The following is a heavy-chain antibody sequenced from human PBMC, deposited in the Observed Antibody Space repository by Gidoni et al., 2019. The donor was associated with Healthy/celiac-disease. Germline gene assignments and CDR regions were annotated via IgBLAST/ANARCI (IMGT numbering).Heavy chain of an antibody. J-gene: IGHJ4*02. CDR2: IYSGGST. CDR3: ARVTAVAGLAYFDY. CDR1: GFTVSSNY. V-gene: IGHV3-53*02. D-gene: IGHD6-19*01. Sequence: EVQLVETGGGLIKPGGSLRLSCAASGFTVSSNYMSWVRQAPGKGLEWVSVIYSGGSTYYADSVKGRFTISRDNSKNTLYLQMNSLRAEDTAVYYCARVTAVAGLAYFDYWGQGTLVTVSS.